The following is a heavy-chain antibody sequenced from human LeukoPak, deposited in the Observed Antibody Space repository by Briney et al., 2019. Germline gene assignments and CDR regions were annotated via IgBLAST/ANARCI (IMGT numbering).Heavy chain of an antibody. CDR3: AKEGTVTPIDY. CDR2: IRYDGSNK. Sequence: GESLKISCAASGFIFSSYGMYWVRQATGKGLEWVAFIRYDGSNKYYADSVKGRFTNSRDNSKNALYVQMSSLRVEDTAVYYCAKEGTVTPIDYWRQGTPVTVSS. CDR1: GFIFSSYG. V-gene: IGHV3-30*02. J-gene: IGHJ4*02. D-gene: IGHD4-17*01.